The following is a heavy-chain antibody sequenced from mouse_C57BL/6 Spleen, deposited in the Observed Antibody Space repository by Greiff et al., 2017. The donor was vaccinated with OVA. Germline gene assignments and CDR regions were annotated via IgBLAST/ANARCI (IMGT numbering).Heavy chain of an antibody. CDR3: TRSGSSYYY. Sequence: VKLQQSGAELVRPGASVTLSCKASGYTFTDYEMHWVKQTPVNGLEWIGAIDPETGGTAYNQKFKGKAILTADKSSSTAYMELRSLTSEDSAVYYCTRSGSSYYYWGQGTTLTVSS. CDR2: IDPETGGT. CDR1: GYTFTDYE. J-gene: IGHJ2*01. V-gene: IGHV1-15*01. D-gene: IGHD1-1*01.